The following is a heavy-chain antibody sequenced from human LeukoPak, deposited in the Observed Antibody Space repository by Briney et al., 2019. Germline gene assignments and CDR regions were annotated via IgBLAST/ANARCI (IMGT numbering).Heavy chain of an antibody. Sequence: PSETLSLTCAVYGGSFSGYYWSWIRQHPGKGLEWIGYIYYSGSTYYNPSLKSRVTISVDTSKNQFSLKLSSVTAADTAVYYCARDIVYYGSGSGMDVWGQGTTVTVSS. CDR3: ARDIVYYGSGSGMDV. D-gene: IGHD3-10*01. V-gene: IGHV4-31*11. J-gene: IGHJ6*02. CDR2: IYYSGST. CDR1: GGSFSGYY.